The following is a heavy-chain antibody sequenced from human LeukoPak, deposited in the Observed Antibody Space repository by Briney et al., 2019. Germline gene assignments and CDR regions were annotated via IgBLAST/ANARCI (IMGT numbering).Heavy chain of an antibody. CDR3: ARDAGSYYDTNNIKAFDI. CDR1: GGTFSTYA. J-gene: IGHJ3*02. V-gene: IGHV1-69*13. D-gene: IGHD3-10*01. CDR2: IIPMFETP. Sequence: SVKVSCKASGGTFSTYAINWVRQAPGHGLDGMGGIIPMFETPIYAQKFQGRVTITADASTSTAFLELSSLRSEDTAVYYCARDAGSYYDTNNIKAFDIWGQGTVVTVSS.